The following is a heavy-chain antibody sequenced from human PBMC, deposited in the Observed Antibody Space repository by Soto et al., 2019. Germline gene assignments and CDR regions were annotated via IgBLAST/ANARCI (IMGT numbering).Heavy chain of an antibody. V-gene: IGHV4-30-4*01. CDR2: IYYSGST. Sequence: QVQLQESGPGLVKPSQTLSLTCTVSGGSISSGDYYWSWIRQPPGKGLEWIGYIYYSGSTYYNPSLKSRVTISVDTSKHQFSLELSSVTAAATAVYYCARVVAVAGKRRGWFDPWGQGTLVTVSS. CDR3: ARVVAVAGKRRGWFDP. J-gene: IGHJ5*02. CDR1: GGSISSGDYY. D-gene: IGHD6-19*01.